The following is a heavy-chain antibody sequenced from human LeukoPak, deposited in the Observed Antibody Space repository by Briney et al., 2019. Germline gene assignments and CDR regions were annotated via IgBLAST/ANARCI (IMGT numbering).Heavy chain of an antibody. Sequence: SVKLSCKASGGTFSSYAISWVRQAPGQGLEWMGGIIPIFGTANYAQKFQGRVTITTDESTSTAYMELSSLRSEDTAVYYCAYSSSAFAPVQFDYWGQGTLVTVSS. CDR3: AYSSSAFAPVQFDY. J-gene: IGHJ4*02. CDR2: IIPIFGTA. D-gene: IGHD6-6*01. CDR1: GGTFSSYA. V-gene: IGHV1-69*05.